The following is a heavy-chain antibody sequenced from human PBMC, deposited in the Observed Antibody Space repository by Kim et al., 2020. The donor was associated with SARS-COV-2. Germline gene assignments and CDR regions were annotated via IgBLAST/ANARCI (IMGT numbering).Heavy chain of an antibody. D-gene: IGHD6-19*01. Sequence: ASVKVSCKASGYTFTGYYMHWVRQAPGQGLEWMGWINPNSGGTNYAQKFQGRVTMTRDTSISTAYMELSRLRSDDTAVYYCAILQGEMYSSGYNFDYWGQGTLVTVSS. J-gene: IGHJ4*02. CDR1: GYTFTGYY. CDR3: AILQGEMYSSGYNFDY. CDR2: INPNSGGT. V-gene: IGHV1-2*02.